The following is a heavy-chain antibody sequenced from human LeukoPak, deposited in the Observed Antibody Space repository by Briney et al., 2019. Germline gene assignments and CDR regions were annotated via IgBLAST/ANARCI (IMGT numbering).Heavy chain of an antibody. J-gene: IGHJ4*02. Sequence: GGSLRLSCAASGFSFTTAWMVWVRQAPGKGLEWVGRIKSNIDGGSTDFAAPVKGRFTISRDNSKNTLYLQMNSLRAEDTAVYYCAPGRGAKGYWGQGTLVTVSS. V-gene: IGHV3-15*01. D-gene: IGHD1-26*01. CDR3: APGRGAKGY. CDR2: IKSNIDGGST. CDR1: GFSFTTAW.